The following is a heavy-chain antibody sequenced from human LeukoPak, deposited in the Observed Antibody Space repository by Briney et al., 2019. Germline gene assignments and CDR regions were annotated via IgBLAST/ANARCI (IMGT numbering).Heavy chain of an antibody. CDR2: IYHSGST. J-gene: IGHJ4*02. CDR1: GGSLSGYY. D-gene: IGHD4-17*01. Sequence: PSETLSLTCGVHGGSLSGYYWSWIRQPPGKGLEWIGYIYHSGSTYYNPSLKSRVTISVDRSKNQFSLKLSSVTAADTAVYYCARALRSASSYYFDYWGQGTLVTVSS. V-gene: IGHV4-34*01. CDR3: ARALRSASSYYFDY.